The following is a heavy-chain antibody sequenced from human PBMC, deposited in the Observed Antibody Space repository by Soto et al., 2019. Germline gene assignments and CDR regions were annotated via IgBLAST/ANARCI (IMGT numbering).Heavy chain of an antibody. CDR2: IYSGGST. Sequence: GGSLRLSCAASGFTVSSNYMSWVRQAPGKGLEWVSVIYSGGSTYYADSVKGRFTISRDNSKNTLYLQMNSLRAEDTAVYYCERVYGDYLDDAFDIWRQGTMDTVSS. D-gene: IGHD4-17*01. CDR1: GFTVSSNY. J-gene: IGHJ3*02. CDR3: ERVYGDYLDDAFDI. V-gene: IGHV3-66*01.